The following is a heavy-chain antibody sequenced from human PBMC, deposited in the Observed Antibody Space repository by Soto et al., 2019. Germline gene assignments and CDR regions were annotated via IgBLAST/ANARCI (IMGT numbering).Heavy chain of an antibody. CDR1: GYTFTSYG. Sequence: ASVNVSCKASGYTFTSYGISWVRQAPGQGLEWMGWISAYNGNTNYAQKLQGRVTMTTDTSTSTAYMELRSLRSDDTAVYYCARIETEYSSSAVIDYWGQGTLVTVSS. J-gene: IGHJ4*02. D-gene: IGHD6-6*01. CDR2: ISAYNGNT. CDR3: ARIETEYSSSAVIDY. V-gene: IGHV1-18*01.